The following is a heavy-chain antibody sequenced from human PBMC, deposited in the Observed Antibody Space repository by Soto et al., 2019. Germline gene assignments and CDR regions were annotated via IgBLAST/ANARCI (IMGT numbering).Heavy chain of an antibody. V-gene: IGHV1-2*04. CDR2: IHPSNFGT. J-gene: IGHJ4*02. CDR3: EIQRSGVVY. D-gene: IGHD2-15*01. Sequence: ASVKVSCKASGYSFTGNSIHLVRQAPVQVLELIVWIHPSNFGTNYSQKFQGWFTITMYTSTITSYMDLSMLTSGDTDVYYFEIQRSGVVYWGQGTLVTVSS. CDR1: GYSFTGNS.